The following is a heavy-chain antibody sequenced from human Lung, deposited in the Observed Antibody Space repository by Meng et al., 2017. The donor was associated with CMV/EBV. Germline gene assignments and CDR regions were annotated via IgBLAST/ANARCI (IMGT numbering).Heavy chain of an antibody. D-gene: IGHD2/OR15-2a*01. CDR3: ARDVSPRSSAYFGIYYFYALHV. V-gene: IGHV3-21*01. CDR2: ISSSGTYI. Sequence: GEXXKISCAASGFTFSTYSMNWVRQAPGKGLEWVSSISSSGTYIYYIDSVKGRFTISRDNAQNSLYLQMNSLRAEDTAVYYCARDVSPRSSAYFGIYYFYALHVWGQEXTVTVSS. J-gene: IGHJ6*02. CDR1: GFTFSTYS.